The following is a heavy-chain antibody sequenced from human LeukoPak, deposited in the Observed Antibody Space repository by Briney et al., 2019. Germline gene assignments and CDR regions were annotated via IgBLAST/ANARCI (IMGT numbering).Heavy chain of an antibody. Sequence: GGSLRLSCAASGXTVSRNYVSWVRQAPGKGLEWVSIMYSGGNTNYADSVKGRFTISRDNSKNTLYLQMNSLRAEDTAVYYCASPLRWGQGTLVTVSS. D-gene: IGHD3-10*01. CDR1: GXTVSRNY. CDR2: MYSGGNT. J-gene: IGHJ4*02. V-gene: IGHV3-53*01. CDR3: ASPLR.